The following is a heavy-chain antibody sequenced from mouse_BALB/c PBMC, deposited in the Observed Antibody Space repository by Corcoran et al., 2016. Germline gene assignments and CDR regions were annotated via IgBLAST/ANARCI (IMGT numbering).Heavy chain of an antibody. V-gene: IGHV1-18*01. J-gene: IGHJ3*01. D-gene: IGHD2-1*01. Sequence: EIQLQQTGPELVKPGASVKISCKASGYSFTDYIMLWVKQSHGKSLEWIGNINPNNGGTIYNQKFKGKATLTVDKSSSTAYMELRSLTSEDTAVYYCARSGNAWFAYWGQGTLVTVSA. CDR3: ARSGNAWFAY. CDR2: INPNNGGT. CDR1: GYSFTDYI.